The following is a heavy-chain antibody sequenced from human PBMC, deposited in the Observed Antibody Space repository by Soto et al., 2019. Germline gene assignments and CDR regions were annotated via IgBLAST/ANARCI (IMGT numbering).Heavy chain of an antibody. V-gene: IGHV4-4*07. CDR2: IDSAGTT. J-gene: IGHJ4*02. Sequence: PSETLSLTCTVSGGSISSYYWSWIRQPAGKGLEWIGRIDSAGTTDYNPSLKSRVTMSVDTSNNQVSLKLTSVTAADTAVYYRARYYWSLRYLDLWGQGTPVTVSS. D-gene: IGHD3-10*01. CDR3: ARYYWSLRYLDL. CDR1: GGSISSYY.